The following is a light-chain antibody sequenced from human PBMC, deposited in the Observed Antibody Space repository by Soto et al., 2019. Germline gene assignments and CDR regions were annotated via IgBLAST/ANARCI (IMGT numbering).Light chain of an antibody. CDR1: QSVLYSSNNKNY. V-gene: IGKV4-1*01. CDR2: WAS. Sequence: DIGMPQSPESLAVSLGERATINCKSSQSVLYSSNNKNYLAWYQQKPGQPPKLLIYWASTRESGVPDRFSGSGSGTDFTLTISSLQAEDVAVYYCQQYYSTPWTFGQGTKVDIK. J-gene: IGKJ1*01. CDR3: QQYYSTPWT.